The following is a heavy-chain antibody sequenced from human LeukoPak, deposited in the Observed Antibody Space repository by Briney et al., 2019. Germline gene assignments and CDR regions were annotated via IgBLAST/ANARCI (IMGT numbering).Heavy chain of an antibody. D-gene: IGHD4-17*01. J-gene: IGHJ4*02. CDR2: ISRDSGSI. CDR3: ARDIKGDYFLDY. CDR1: GFTFDDYG. Sequence: SGGSLRLSCAASGFTFDDYGMHWVRQTPGKGLEWVSGISRDSGSIAYADSVRGRFTISRDNAKNSLYLRMNSLRAEDTALYYCARDIKGDYFLDYWGQGTLVTVSS. V-gene: IGHV3-9*01.